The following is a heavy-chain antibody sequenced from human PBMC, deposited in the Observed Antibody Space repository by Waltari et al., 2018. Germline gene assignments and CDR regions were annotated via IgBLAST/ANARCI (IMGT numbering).Heavy chain of an antibody. J-gene: IGHJ5*02. CDR3: ARGAAPGKGAHWFDP. CDR1: GYTFTHYD. V-gene: IGHV1-8*01. CDR2: MNPNSGNT. D-gene: IGHD6-13*01. Sequence: QVQLVQSGAEVRQPGASLKVSCKPSGYTFTHYDITWLRQGPGQRIEWMGWMNPNSGNTGFAQDFQDRLIMTANNAITTAYMELTGLTSDDTAVYYCARGAAPGKGAHWFDPWGQGTLVTVSS.